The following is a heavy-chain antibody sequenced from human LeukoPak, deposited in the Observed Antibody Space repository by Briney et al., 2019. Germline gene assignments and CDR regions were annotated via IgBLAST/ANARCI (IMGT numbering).Heavy chain of an antibody. Sequence: ASVKVSCKASGYTFTGYYMHWVRQAPGQGLEWMGWINPNSGGTNYAQKFQGRVTMTRDTSISTAYMELSRLRSDDTAVYYCARGAAVARIAYYYYMDVWGKGTTVTVSS. D-gene: IGHD6-19*01. J-gene: IGHJ6*03. V-gene: IGHV1-2*02. CDR3: ARGAAVARIAYYYYMDV. CDR2: INPNSGGT. CDR1: GYTFTGYY.